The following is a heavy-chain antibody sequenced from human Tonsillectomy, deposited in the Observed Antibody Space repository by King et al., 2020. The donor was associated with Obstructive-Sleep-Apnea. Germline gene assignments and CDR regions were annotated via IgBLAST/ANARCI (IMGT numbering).Heavy chain of an antibody. Sequence: VQLQQWGAGLLKPSETLSLTCAVFGGSFSGHRWSWIRQSPGKGLQWIGEINDSGSTKYNPSLRSRVTISLDTSKNQISLKPNSVTAAVTAVYYCARRDDDCGQGALVTVSS. CDR3: ARRDDD. CDR2: INDSGST. V-gene: IGHV4-34*01. J-gene: IGHJ4*02. CDR1: GGSFSGHR.